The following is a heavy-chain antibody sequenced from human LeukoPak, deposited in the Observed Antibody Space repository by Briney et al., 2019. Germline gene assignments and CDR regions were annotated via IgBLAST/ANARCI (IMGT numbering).Heavy chain of an antibody. J-gene: IGHJ4*02. CDR1: GGSITTTNF. V-gene: IGHV4-4*02. CDR2: ISLSGLT. CDR3: TRENGAFSPFGF. D-gene: IGHD2-8*01. Sequence: SETLSLTCGVSGGSITTTNFWSWVRQAPGQGLEWIGEISLSGLTNYNSSLGSRVTISLDRAKNHLSLNLRSVTAADTAIYYCTRENGAFSPFGFWGQGTVVTVSS.